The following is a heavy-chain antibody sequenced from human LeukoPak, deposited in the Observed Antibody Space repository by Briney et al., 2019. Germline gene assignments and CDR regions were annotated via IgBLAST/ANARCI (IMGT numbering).Heavy chain of an antibody. Sequence: MASETLSLTCSVSGGSISTYYWSWTRQPAGKGLEWIAQIHTSGSTNFNPSLKSRVSISMDTPNNQFSLMISSVTAADTAIYYCAGRGLSTGWTFDYWGHGTLVTVSS. CDR3: AGRGLSTGWTFDY. CDR2: IHTSGST. D-gene: IGHD6-19*01. CDR1: GGSISTYY. J-gene: IGHJ4*01. V-gene: IGHV4-4*07.